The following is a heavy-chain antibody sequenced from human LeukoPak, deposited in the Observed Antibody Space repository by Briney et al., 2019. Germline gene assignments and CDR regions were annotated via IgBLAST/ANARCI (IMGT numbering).Heavy chain of an antibody. Sequence: PGRSLRLSCAASGFTISSYGMHWVRQAPGKGLEWVAVIWYDGSNKYYADSVKGRFTISRDNSKNTLYLQMNSLRAEDTAAYYCARVRADGYGYFDYWGQGTLVTVSS. D-gene: IGHD3-10*01. CDR1: GFTISSYG. V-gene: IGHV3-33*01. CDR3: ARVRADGYGYFDY. J-gene: IGHJ4*02. CDR2: IWYDGSNK.